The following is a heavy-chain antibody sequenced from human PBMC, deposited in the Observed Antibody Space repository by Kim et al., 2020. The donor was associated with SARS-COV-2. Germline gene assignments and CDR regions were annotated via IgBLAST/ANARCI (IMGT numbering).Heavy chain of an antibody. CDR3: AKGQSCSAHDSFDM. V-gene: IGHV3-43*01. Sequence: YADSTKGRFTISRDNSENTLYLQMNSLATDDTALYYCAKGQSCSAHDSFDMWGQGTMVTVSS. D-gene: IGHD3-10*02. J-gene: IGHJ3*02.